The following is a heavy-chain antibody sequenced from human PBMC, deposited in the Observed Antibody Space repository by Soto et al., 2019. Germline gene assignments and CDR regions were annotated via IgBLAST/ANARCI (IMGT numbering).Heavy chain of an antibody. J-gene: IGHJ2*01. CDR3: AKARIVGDYWYFDL. D-gene: IGHD1-26*01. Sequence: GGSLRLSCAASGFIFSSYAMNWVRHTPGKGLEWIAGISGSGISTYYADSVKGRFTISRDNSKKMLYLQMSSLRAEDSAEYFCAKARIVGDYWYFDLWGRGTLVTVSS. CDR2: ISGSGIST. V-gene: IGHV3-23*01. CDR1: GFIFSSYA.